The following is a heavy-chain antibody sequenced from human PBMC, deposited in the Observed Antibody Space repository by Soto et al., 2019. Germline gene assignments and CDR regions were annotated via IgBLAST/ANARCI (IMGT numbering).Heavy chain of an antibody. J-gene: IGHJ4*02. D-gene: IGHD3-10*01. CDR3: ARGLNYYGSGSYYRADDY. V-gene: IGHV4-34*01. CDR1: GGSFSGYY. Sequence: TSETLSLTCAVYGGSFSGYYWSWIRQPPGKGLEWIGEINHSGSTNYNPSLKSRVTISVDTSKNQFSLKLSSVTAADTAVYYCARGLNYYGSGSYYRADDYWGQGTLVTVSS. CDR2: INHSGST.